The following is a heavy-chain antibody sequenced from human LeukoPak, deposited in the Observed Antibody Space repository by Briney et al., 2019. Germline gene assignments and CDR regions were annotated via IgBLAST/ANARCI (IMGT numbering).Heavy chain of an antibody. CDR3: ARSDSSGWYPASYKMAV. V-gene: IGHV4-4*07. CDR1: GASISVYP. CDR2: LFHSGST. D-gene: IGHD6-19*01. Sequence: SEPLSLTCTVSGASISVYPWTWIRQPAGKGLEDIGRLFHSGSTNYNPSLMSRRTISVDKSKNQFSLRLRSVTAADTAVYYCARSDSSGWYPASYKMAVWGKGTTVTVSS. J-gene: IGHJ6*04.